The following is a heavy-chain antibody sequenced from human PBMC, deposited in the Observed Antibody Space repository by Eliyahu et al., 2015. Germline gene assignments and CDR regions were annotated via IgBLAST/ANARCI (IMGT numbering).Heavy chain of an antibody. Sequence: QLQLQESGPGLVKPSETLSLTCTVSGGSISSSSYYWGWIRQPPGKGLEWIGSIYYSGSTYYNPSLKSRVTISVDTSKNQFSLKLSSVTAADTAAYYCARRGIVVVMYFDYWGQGTLVTVSS. D-gene: IGHD3-22*01. CDR2: IYYSGST. V-gene: IGHV4-39*01. J-gene: IGHJ4*02. CDR1: GGSISSSSYY. CDR3: ARRGIVVVMYFDY.